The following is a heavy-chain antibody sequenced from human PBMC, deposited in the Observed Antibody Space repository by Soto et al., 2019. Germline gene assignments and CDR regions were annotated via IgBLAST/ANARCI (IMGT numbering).Heavy chain of an antibody. V-gene: IGHV1-18*01. J-gene: IGHJ5*02. CDR2: ISAYNGNT. CDR3: ARKPISSVVAATPSWAGWFDP. D-gene: IGHD2-15*01. Sequence: GASVKVSCKASGYTFTSYGISWVRQAPGQGLEWMGWISAYNGNTNYAQKLQGRVTMTTDTSTSTAYMELRSLRSDDTAVYYCARKPISSVVAATPSWAGWFDPWGQGTLVTVSS. CDR1: GYTFTSYG.